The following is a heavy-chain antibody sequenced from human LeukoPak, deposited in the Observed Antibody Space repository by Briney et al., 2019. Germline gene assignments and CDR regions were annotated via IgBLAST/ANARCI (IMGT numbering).Heavy chain of an antibody. J-gene: IGHJ4*02. CDR2: IYSGGST. CDR3: ARETPQQLVID. V-gene: IGHV3-66*01. Sequence: GGSLRLSCAASGFTVSSNYMSWVRQAPGKGLEWVSVIYSGGSTYYADSVKGRFTISRDNTKNSLYLQMNSLRAEDTAVYYCARETPQQLVIDWGQGTLVTVSS. D-gene: IGHD6-13*01. CDR1: GFTVSSNY.